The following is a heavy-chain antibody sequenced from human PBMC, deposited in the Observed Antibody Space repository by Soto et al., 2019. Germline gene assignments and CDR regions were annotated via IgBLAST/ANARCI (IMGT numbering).Heavy chain of an antibody. CDR1: GFTFSSYS. V-gene: IGHV3-48*02. D-gene: IGHD7-27*01. J-gene: IGHJ4*02. CDR3: ARKGDAGDFDY. CDR2: ISSSSSTI. Sequence: EVQLVESGGGLVQPGGSLRLSCAASGFTFSSYSMNWVRQAPGKGLEWVAYISSSSSTIYYADSVKGRFTISRDNAKNSLYLQMNRLSDEDTAVYYCARKGDAGDFDYWGQGTLVTVSS.